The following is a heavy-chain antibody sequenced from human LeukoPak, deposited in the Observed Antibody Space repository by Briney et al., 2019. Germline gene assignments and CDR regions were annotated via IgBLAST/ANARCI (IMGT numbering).Heavy chain of an antibody. Sequence: GGSLRLSCAASGFSLSDYWMTWVRQAPGKGLECVGNIKFDGSEIYYLDSVRVRFSISRDNAKNSLYLQMNSLRVEDTAVYYCTRDLNHDSSGWGQGTLVTVSS. CDR1: GFSLSDYW. D-gene: IGHD3-22*01. CDR2: IKFDGSEI. V-gene: IGHV3-7*01. CDR3: TRDLNHDSSG. J-gene: IGHJ4*02.